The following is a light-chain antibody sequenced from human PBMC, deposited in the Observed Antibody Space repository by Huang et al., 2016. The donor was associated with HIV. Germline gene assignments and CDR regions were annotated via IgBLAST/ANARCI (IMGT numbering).Light chain of an antibody. Sequence: EVVLTQSPATLSLSPGERATLSCRASQSVSSHLAWYQQKYGQAPRLLIYYASSRATGIPARFSGSGSGTDFTLTISSLEPEDFTVYYCQHRSNWPLTFGGGTKVEI. CDR3: QHRSNWPLT. V-gene: IGKV3-11*01. CDR1: QSVSSH. CDR2: YAS. J-gene: IGKJ4*01.